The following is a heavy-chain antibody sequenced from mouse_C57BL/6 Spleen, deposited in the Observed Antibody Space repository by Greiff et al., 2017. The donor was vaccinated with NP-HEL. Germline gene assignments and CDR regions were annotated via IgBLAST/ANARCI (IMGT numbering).Heavy chain of an antibody. CDR2: IYPRDGGT. J-gene: IGHJ2*01. Sequence: VQLQQSDAELVKPGASVKISCKASGYTFTDHTVHWMKQRPEQGLEWIGYIYPRDGGTKYNEKFKGKATLTADKSSSTAYMQLNGLTSEDSAVYFCASYGPYYFDYWGQGTTLTVSS. V-gene: IGHV1-78*01. CDR1: GYTFTDHT. CDR3: ASYGPYYFDY. D-gene: IGHD1-1*01.